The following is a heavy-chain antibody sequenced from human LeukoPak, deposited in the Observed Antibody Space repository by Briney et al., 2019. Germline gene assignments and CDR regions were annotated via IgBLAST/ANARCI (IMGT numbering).Heavy chain of an antibody. J-gene: IGHJ6*03. CDR2: INDSGTI. Sequence: SETLSLTCAVYGGSFSHYYWSWIRQSPGMGLEWIGEINDSGTINYNPSLMSRVTISVDKSKDQFSLKLSSATAADTAVYYCARRWNYGRNYYIDVWGKGATVSVSS. D-gene: IGHD1-7*01. CDR1: GGSFSHYY. CDR3: ARRWNYGRNYYIDV. V-gene: IGHV4-34*01.